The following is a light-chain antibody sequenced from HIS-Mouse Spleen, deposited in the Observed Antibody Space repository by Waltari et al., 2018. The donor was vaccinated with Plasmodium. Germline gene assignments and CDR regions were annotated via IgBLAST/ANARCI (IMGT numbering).Light chain of an antibody. J-gene: IGKJ3*01. CDR3: QQYGSSPPGIT. V-gene: IGKV3-20*01. CDR1: QSVSSSY. CDR2: GAS. Sequence: EIVLTQSPGTLSLSPGERATLSCRASQSVSSSYLAWYQQQPGKAPRLLIYGASSRATGIPDRFSGSGSGTDFTLTISRLEPEDFAVYYCQQYGSSPPGITFGPGTKVDIK.